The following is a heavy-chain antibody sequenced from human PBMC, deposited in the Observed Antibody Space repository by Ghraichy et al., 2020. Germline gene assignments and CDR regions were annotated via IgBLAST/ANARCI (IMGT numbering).Heavy chain of an antibody. V-gene: IGHV4-34*01. CDR3: ARGPHYSSSWYQSNAAFDY. D-gene: IGHD6-13*01. CDR2: INHSGST. Sequence: SETLSLTCAVYGGSFSGYYWSWIRQPPGKGLEWIGEINHSGSTNYNLSLKSRVTISVDTSKNQFSLKLSSVTAADTAVYYCARGPHYSSSWYQSNAAFDYWGQGTLVTVSS. J-gene: IGHJ4*02. CDR1: GGSFSGYY.